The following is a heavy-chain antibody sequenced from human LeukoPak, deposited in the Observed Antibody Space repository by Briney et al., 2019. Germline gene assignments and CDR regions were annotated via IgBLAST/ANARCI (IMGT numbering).Heavy chain of an antibody. V-gene: IGHV3-21*01. CDR2: ISSSSSYI. CDR1: GFTFSSYS. D-gene: IGHD6-6*01. Sequence: GGSLRLSCAASGFTFSSYSMNWARQAPGKGLEWVSSISSSSSYIYYADSVKGRFTISRDNAKNSLYLQMNSLRAEDTAVYYCARLSPLYSSSSAYWGQGTLVTVPS. CDR3: ARLSPLYSSSSAY. J-gene: IGHJ4*02.